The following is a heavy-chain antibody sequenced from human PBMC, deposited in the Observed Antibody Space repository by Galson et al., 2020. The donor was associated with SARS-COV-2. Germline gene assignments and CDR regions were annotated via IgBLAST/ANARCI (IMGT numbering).Heavy chain of an antibody. J-gene: IGHJ6*03. CDR2: INHRVST. CDR1: GGSFKNYY. CDR3: VRGAEERRIIVVVPYYYTDMDV. Sequence: SETLSLTCAVYGGSFKNYYWTWIRQSPGKGLQWIGEINHRVSTNYAPSLQGRVAMSVDTSKNQFSLRLSSVTAADTAVYYCVRGAEERRIIVVVPYYYTDMDVWGGGTAVTVSS. V-gene: IGHV4-34*01. D-gene: IGHD2-2*01.